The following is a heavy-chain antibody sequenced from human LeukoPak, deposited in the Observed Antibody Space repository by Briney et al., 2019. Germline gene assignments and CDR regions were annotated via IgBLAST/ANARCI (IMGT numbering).Heavy chain of an antibody. V-gene: IGHV4-59*01. J-gene: IGHJ3*02. D-gene: IGHD3-22*01. CDR2: IYYSGST. Sequence: SETLSLTCTVSGGSISGYYWSWIRQPPGKGLEWIGYIYYSGSTNYNPSLKSRVTISVDTSKNQFSLKLSSVTAADTAVYYCATRHSIGYYASPAPFDIWGQGTMVTVSS. CDR1: GGSISGYY. CDR3: ATRHSIGYYASPAPFDI.